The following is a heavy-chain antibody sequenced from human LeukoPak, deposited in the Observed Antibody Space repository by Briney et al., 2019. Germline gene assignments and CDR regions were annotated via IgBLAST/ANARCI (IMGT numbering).Heavy chain of an antibody. V-gene: IGHV4-39*07. Sequence: SETLSLTCTVSGGSISSSSYYWSWIRQPPGKGLEWIGEINHSGSTNYNPSLKSRVTISVDTSKNQFSLKLSSVTAADTAVYYCARGTYYYDSSGYYIAASWYYFDYWGQGTLVTVSS. CDR1: GGSISSSSYY. D-gene: IGHD3-22*01. CDR3: ARGTYYYDSSGYYIAASWYYFDY. J-gene: IGHJ4*02. CDR2: INHSGST.